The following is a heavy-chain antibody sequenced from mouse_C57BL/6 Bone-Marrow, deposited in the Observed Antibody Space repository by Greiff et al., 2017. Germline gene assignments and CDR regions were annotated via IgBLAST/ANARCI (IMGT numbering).Heavy chain of an antibody. CDR1: GYTFTSYW. Sequence: QVQLQQPGAELVKPGASVKLSCKASGYTFTSYWMHWVKQRPGQGLEWIGMIHPNSGSTNYNEKFKSKATLTVDKSSSTAYMQLSSLTSEDSAVCYWARSAFITAAVAGGVAYWGQGTLVTVSA. J-gene: IGHJ3*01. D-gene: IGHD1-1*01. CDR2: IHPNSGST. CDR3: ARSAFITAAVAGGVAY. V-gene: IGHV1-64*01.